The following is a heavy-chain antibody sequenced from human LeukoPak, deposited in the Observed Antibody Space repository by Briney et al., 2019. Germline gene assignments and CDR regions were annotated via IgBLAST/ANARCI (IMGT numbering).Heavy chain of an antibody. V-gene: IGHV3-23*01. D-gene: IGHD2-21*02. Sequence: PGGSLRLSCAASGFTFSNYAMSWVRQAPGKGLEWVSTVSGSGGSTYCADSVKGRFTISRDNSKNTLYLQMNSLRAEDTAVYYCAKGSFTYCGGDCYPFDYWGQGTLVTVSS. CDR3: AKGSFTYCGGDCYPFDY. J-gene: IGHJ4*02. CDR1: GFTFSNYA. CDR2: VSGSGGST.